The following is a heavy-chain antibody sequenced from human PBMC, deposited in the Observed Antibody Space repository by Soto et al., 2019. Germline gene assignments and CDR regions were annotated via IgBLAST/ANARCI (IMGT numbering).Heavy chain of an antibody. Sequence: LRLSCAASGFTFSSYAMSWVRQAPGKGLEWVSAISGSGGSTYYADSVKGRFTISRDNSKNTLHLQMNSLRAEDTAVYYCAKAPGPKSYYFDYWGQGTLVTVSS. CDR3: AKAPGPKSYYFDY. V-gene: IGHV3-23*01. J-gene: IGHJ4*02. CDR1: GFTFSSYA. CDR2: ISGSGGST.